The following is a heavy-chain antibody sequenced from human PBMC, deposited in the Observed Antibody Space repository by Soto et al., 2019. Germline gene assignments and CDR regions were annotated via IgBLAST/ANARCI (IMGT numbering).Heavy chain of an antibody. CDR3: AKDDSGLPDRFRD. Sequence: EVQLLESGGGLVQPGGSLTLSCAASGFAFSSYAMNWVRQAPGKGLEWVSAINTGGGHTYYADSVKGRFTISRDNSRNTLSLQMNSLRAEDTAIYYCAKDDSGLPDRFRDWGQGTLVTVSS. D-gene: IGHD2-21*01. J-gene: IGHJ4*02. CDR1: GFAFSSYA. V-gene: IGHV3-23*01. CDR2: INTGGGHT.